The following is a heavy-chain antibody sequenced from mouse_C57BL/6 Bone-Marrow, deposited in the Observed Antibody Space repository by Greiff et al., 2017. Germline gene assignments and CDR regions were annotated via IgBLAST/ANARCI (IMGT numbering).Heavy chain of an antibody. Sequence: QVQLQQPGAELVKPGASVKLSCKASGYTFTSYWMHWVKQRPGQGLEWIGMIHPNSGSTNYNEKFKSKATLTVDKSSSTAYMQLSSLTSEDSAVYYCAREGTTAHYYAMDYRGQGTSVTVSS. CDR2: IHPNSGST. J-gene: IGHJ4*01. D-gene: IGHD1-2*01. CDR1: GYTFTSYW. V-gene: IGHV1-64*01. CDR3: AREGTTAHYYAMDY.